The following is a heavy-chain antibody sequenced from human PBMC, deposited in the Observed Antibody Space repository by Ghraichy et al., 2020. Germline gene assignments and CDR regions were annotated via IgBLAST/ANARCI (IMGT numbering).Heavy chain of an antibody. Sequence: SQTLSLTCAVFGGSFSDYFWSWIRQPPGKGLEWIGEINHSGSTKYNPSLKSRVTISVDTSKNQFSLKLNSVIAAHTAVYYCARYSSNSYDDAFDSWGRGTLVTVSS. CDR2: INHSGST. CDR1: GGSFSDYF. D-gene: IGHD6-13*01. CDR3: ARYSSNSYDDAFDS. V-gene: IGHV4-34*01. J-gene: IGHJ3*01.